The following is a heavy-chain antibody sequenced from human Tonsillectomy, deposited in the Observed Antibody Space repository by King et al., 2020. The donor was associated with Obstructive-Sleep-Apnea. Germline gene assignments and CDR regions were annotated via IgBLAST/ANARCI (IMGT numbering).Heavy chain of an antibody. CDR2: ISYDGSNK. Sequence: VQLVGSGGGVVQPGRSLRLSCAASGFTFSNYAMHWVRQAPGKELEWVAVISYDGSNKYYADSVKGRFTISRENSKNTLYLQMNSLRAEDTAVNYWAKEQRDCSGGSCYPYYYYGMDVWGQGTTVTVSS. CDR3: AKEQRDCSGGSCYPYYYYGMDV. CDR1: GFTFSNYA. D-gene: IGHD2-15*01. V-gene: IGHV3-30*04. J-gene: IGHJ6*02.